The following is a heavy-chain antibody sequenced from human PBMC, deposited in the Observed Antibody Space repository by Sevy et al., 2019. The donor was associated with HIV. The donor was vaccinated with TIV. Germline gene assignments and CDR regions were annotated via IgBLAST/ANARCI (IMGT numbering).Heavy chain of an antibody. CDR2: ISHSGDGT. Sequence: GGSLRLSCTSSGFTFSSYAMNWVRQAPGKGLEWVSTISHSGDGTYYADSVKGRFTIFRDNSENTLYLQMNSLRAEDTALYYCAGRKVGDFWSGSIRGPWAGGPLFDYWGQGTLVTVSS. D-gene: IGHD3-3*01. J-gene: IGHJ4*02. V-gene: IGHV3-23*01. CDR3: AGRKVGDFWSGSIRGPWAGGPLFDY. CDR1: GFTFSSYA.